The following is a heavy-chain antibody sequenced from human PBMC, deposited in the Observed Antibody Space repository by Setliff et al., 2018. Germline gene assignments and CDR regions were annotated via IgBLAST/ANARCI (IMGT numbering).Heavy chain of an antibody. J-gene: IGHJ4*02. Sequence: ASVKVSCKASGYIFSSYGISWVRQAPGQGLQWMGWISSYNTDITNYAERFQGRITMTTDTSTSAAYMELRGLRSDDTAIYYCAKEVVGYSSTWPKRDYFDYWGQGTLVTVSS. CDR3: AKEVVGYSSTWPKRDYFDY. CDR2: ISSYNTDIT. V-gene: IGHV1-18*01. CDR1: GYIFSSYG. D-gene: IGHD6-13*01.